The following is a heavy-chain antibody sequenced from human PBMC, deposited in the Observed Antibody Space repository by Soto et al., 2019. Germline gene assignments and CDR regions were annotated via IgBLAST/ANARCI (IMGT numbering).Heavy chain of an antibody. D-gene: IGHD3-3*01. CDR1: GFTFSSYW. V-gene: IGHV3-7*01. Sequence: SLRLSCAASGFTFSSYWMSWVRQAPGKGLEWVANIKQDGSEKYYVDSVKGRFTISRDNAKNSLYLQMNSLRAEDTAVYYCARGLLHYDFWSGYLGDAFDIWGQGTMVTVSS. J-gene: IGHJ3*02. CDR2: IKQDGSEK. CDR3: ARGLLHYDFWSGYLGDAFDI.